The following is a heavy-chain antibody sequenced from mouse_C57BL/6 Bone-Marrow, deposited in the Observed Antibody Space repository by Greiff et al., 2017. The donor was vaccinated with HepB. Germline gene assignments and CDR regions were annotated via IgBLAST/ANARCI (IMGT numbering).Heavy chain of an antibody. J-gene: IGHJ2*01. CDR3: ARALSTMITLDY. CDR1: GFTFSSYG. CDR2: ISSGGSYT. Sequence: EVQLQESGGDLVKPGGSLKLSCAASGFTFSSYGMSWVRQTPDKRLEWVATISSGGSYTYYPDSVKGRFTISRDNAKNTLYLQMSSLKSEDTAMYYCARALSTMITLDYWGQGTTLTVSS. V-gene: IGHV5-6*01. D-gene: IGHD2-4*01.